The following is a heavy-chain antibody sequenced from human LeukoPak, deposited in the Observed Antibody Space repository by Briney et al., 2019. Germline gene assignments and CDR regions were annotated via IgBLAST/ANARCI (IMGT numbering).Heavy chain of an antibody. CDR3: AKDNCQGFCELVVAATLDY. CDR2: ISSSSSYI. Sequence: GGSLRLSCAASGFTFSSYSMNWVRQAPGKGLEWVSSISSSSSYIYYADSVKGRFTISRDNAKNSLYLQMNSLRAEDTAVYYCAKDNCQGFCELVVAATLDYWGQGTLVTVSS. D-gene: IGHD2-15*01. J-gene: IGHJ4*02. V-gene: IGHV3-21*01. CDR1: GFTFSSYS.